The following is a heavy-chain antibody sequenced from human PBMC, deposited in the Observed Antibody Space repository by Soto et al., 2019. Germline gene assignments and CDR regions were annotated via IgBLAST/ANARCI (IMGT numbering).Heavy chain of an antibody. CDR2: INHLRST. J-gene: IGHJ4*02. V-gene: IGHV4-34*10. CDR3: ASAPYGAYYS. Sequence: PSETLSLTCAVYGGSFNGYYWSWIRQPPGKGLEWLGEINHLRSTNYNPSHKSQNNMSEEKSENQNTLKLNSVTAADTAVYYCASAPYGAYYSWGQGTRVTVSS. CDR1: GGSFNGYY. D-gene: IGHD4-17*01.